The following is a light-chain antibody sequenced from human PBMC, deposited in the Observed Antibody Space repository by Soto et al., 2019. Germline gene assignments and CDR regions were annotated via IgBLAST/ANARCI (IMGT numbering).Light chain of an antibody. CDR1: QSVSRN. Sequence: EIVVLQTXATLVFSPGEXXXXXXXTSQSVSRNLAWYQHRXGRARRLLIYGASXRGNGIPARFSGSGSGTEFTLAISSLQSEDFAVYYCQQYDSWLPTFGGGTKMDI. CDR2: GAS. J-gene: IGKJ4*02. CDR3: QQYDSWLPT. V-gene: IGKV3-15*01.